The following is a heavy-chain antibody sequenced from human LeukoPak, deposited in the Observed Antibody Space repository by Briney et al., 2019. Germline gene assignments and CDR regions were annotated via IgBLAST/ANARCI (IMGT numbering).Heavy chain of an antibody. CDR2: MNPNSGNT. V-gene: IGHV1-8*03. D-gene: IGHD6-13*01. Sequence: ASVKVSCKASGGTFSSYAISWVRQATGQGLEWMGWMNPNSGNTGYAQKFQGRVTITRNTSISTAYMELSSLRSVDTAVYYCARGSSSWYYYYYMDVWGKGTTVTVSS. J-gene: IGHJ6*03. CDR1: GGTFSSYA. CDR3: ARGSSSWYYYYYMDV.